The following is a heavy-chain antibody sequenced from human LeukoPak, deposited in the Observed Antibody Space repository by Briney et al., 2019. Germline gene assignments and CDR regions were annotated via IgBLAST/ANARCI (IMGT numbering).Heavy chain of an antibody. V-gene: IGHV3-23*01. CDR3: AKAERFSGTKTRDL. J-gene: IGHJ4*02. D-gene: IGHD1-26*01. Sequence: PGGSLRLSCAASGFTFSSYGMSWVRQAPGEGLEWVSVISGGGGSTNYADSVKGRFTISRDNSKNTLYLQMNSRGADDTAVCYCAKAERFSGTKTRDLWGRGIVVTVSS. CDR1: GFTFSSYG. CDR2: ISGGGGST.